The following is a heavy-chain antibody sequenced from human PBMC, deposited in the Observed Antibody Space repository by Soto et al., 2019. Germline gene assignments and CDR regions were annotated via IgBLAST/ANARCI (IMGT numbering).Heavy chain of an antibody. V-gene: IGHV6-1*01. CDR3: ARVRYYYDSSGYWQDVQYYYGIDV. Sequence: SQTLSLTCAISGDSVSSNSAAWNWIRQSPSRGLEWLGRTYYRSKWYNDYAVSVKSRITINPDTSKNQFSLQLNSVTPEDTAVYYCARVRYYYDSSGYWQDVQYYYGIDVCGQGTTVPVSS. D-gene: IGHD3-22*01. CDR2: TYYRSKWYN. CDR1: GDSVSSNSAA. J-gene: IGHJ6*02.